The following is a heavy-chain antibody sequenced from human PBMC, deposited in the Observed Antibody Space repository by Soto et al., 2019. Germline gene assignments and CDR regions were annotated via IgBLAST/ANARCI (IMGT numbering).Heavy chain of an antibody. CDR1: GYTFTSYD. V-gene: IGHV1-8*01. Sequence: QVQLVQSGAEVKKPGASVKVSCKASGYTFTSYDINWVRQATGHGLEWMGWMNPNSGNTGYAQKFQGRVTMTRNTSMSTAYMELSSLRSEDTAVYYCARGINYYDSGDDAFDICGQGTMVTVSS. CDR2: MNPNSGNT. D-gene: IGHD3-10*01. CDR3: ARGINYYDSGDDAFDI. J-gene: IGHJ3*02.